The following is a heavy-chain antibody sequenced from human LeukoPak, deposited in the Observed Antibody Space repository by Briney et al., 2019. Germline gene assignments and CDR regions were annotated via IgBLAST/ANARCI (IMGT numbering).Heavy chain of an antibody. V-gene: IGHV1-18*01. D-gene: IGHD2-21*01. CDR1: GSPLTYNK. J-gene: IGHJ4*02. Sequence: ASVKVSCKASGSPLTYNKISWVRQAPGQGLEWMGWINTKNGDTNYAQKLQGRVTMTTDTSTNTAYMELRSLRSDDTAVYYCAVESGHCSGDNCYYFFELSGQGFLVTVSS. CDR2: INTKNGDT. CDR3: AVESGHCSGDNCYYFFEL.